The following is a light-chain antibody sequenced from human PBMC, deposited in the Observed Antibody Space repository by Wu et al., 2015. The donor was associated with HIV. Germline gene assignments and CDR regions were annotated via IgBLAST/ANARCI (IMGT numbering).Light chain of an antibody. CDR3: QKYNTAPWT. CDR2: LQS. J-gene: IGKJ1*01. Sequence: KPRETVPKVLXSXLQSTCKSGVPTLGLVAVESGTDFTLTISSLQPEDVATYYCQKYNTAPWTFGQGTKVEMK. V-gene: IGKV1-27*01.